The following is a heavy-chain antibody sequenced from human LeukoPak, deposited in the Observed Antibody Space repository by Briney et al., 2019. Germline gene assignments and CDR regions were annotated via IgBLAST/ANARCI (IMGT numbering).Heavy chain of an antibody. CDR1: GFTFSSYA. D-gene: IGHD6-6*01. J-gene: IGHJ4*02. Sequence: GGSLRLSCAASGFTFSSYAMHWVRQAPGKGLEWVAVISYDGSNKYYADSVKGRFTISRGNSKNTLYLQMNSLRAEDTAVYYCAREGIAARHFDYWGQGTLVTVSS. CDR3: AREGIAARHFDY. CDR2: ISYDGSNK. V-gene: IGHV3-30-3*01.